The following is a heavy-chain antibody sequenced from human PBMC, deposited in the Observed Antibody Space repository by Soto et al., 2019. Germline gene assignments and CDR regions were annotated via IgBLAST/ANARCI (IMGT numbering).Heavy chain of an antibody. D-gene: IGHD6-13*01. CDR3: ERDEKVGSSSQESLMYN. CDR1: GGTFSSYA. Sequence: QVQLVQSGAVVKKPGSSVKVSCKASGGTFSSYAISWVRQAPGQGLEWMGGIIPIFGTANYAQKVQGRVTIPADDTMSTAYIEMSSMRSEDTAMYYCERDEKVGSSSQESLMYNWGQGTLVTVSS. V-gene: IGHV1-69*01. CDR2: IIPIFGTA. J-gene: IGHJ4*02.